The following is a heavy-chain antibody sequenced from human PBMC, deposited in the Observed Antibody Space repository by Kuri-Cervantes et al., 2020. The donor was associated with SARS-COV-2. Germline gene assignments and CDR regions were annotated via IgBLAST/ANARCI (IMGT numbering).Heavy chain of an antibody. CDR3: AKEYYDFWSGYYYYYMDV. Sequence: GGSLRLSCAASGFTFSSYWMSWVRQAPGKGLELVANIKQDGSEKYYVDSVKGRFTISRDNAKNSLYLQMNSLRAEDTAVYYCAKEYYDFWSGYYYYYMDVWGKGTTVTVSS. J-gene: IGHJ6*03. CDR2: IKQDGSEK. D-gene: IGHD3-3*01. CDR1: GFTFSSYW. V-gene: IGHV3-7*01.